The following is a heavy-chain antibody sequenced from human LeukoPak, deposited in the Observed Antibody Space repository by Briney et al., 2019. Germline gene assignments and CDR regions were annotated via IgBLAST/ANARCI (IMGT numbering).Heavy chain of an antibody. J-gene: IGHJ4*02. CDR1: GFTFSSYS. CDR3: TRSGYRHPYHFDS. CDR2: ISSSSSYI. Sequence: GGSLRLSCAASGFTFSSYSMNWVRQAPGKGLEWVSSISSSSSYIYYADSVKGRFTISRDNAKNSLYLQMNSLRAEDTAIYYCTRSGYRHPYHFDSWGQGTLVTVSS. D-gene: IGHD3-22*01. V-gene: IGHV3-21*01.